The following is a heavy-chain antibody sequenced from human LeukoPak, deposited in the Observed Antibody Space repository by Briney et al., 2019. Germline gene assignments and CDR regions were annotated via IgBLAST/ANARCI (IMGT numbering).Heavy chain of an antibody. CDR2: IYNGGST. V-gene: IGHV4-39*07. J-gene: IGHJ4*02. CDR3: AREDTAMAYFDY. Sequence: PSETLSLTCSVSGGSISSSSNYWGWIRQPPGKGLEWIGSIYNGGSTYYNPSLKSRVTISVDTSNNQFSLRLSSVTAADTAVYYCAREDTAMAYFDYWGQGTLVTVSS. D-gene: IGHD5-18*01. CDR1: GGSISSSSNY.